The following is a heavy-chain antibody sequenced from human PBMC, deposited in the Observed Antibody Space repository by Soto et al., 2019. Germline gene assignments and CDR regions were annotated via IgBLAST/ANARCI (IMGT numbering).Heavy chain of an antibody. CDR3: ARGPALGAHFDY. CDR1: GYTFTSYD. J-gene: IGHJ4*02. D-gene: IGHD1-26*01. Sequence: ASVKVSCKASGYTFTSYDINWVRQATGQGLEWMGWMNPNSGNTGYAQKFQGRVTMTRNTSISTAYMELSSLRSEDTAVYYCARGPALGAHFDYWGQGTLVTVSS. CDR2: MNPNSGNT. V-gene: IGHV1-8*01.